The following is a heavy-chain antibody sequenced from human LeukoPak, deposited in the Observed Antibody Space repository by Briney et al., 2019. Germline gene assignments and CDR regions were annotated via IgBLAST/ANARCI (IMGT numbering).Heavy chain of an antibody. CDR3: ARAPMVRGVITYNWFDP. Sequence: PSETLSLTCTVSGGSISSYYWSWIRQPPGKGLEWIGYIYYSGSTNYNPSLKSRVTISVDTSKNQFSLKLSSVTAADTAVYYCARAPMVRGVITYNWFDPWGQGTLVTVSS. J-gene: IGHJ5*02. D-gene: IGHD3-10*01. CDR2: IYYSGST. CDR1: GGSISSYY. V-gene: IGHV4-59*12.